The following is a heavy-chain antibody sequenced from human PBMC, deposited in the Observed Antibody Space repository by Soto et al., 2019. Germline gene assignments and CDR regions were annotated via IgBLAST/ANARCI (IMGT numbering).Heavy chain of an antibody. Sequence: QVQLVESGGGLVKPGGSLRLSCAASGFTFSDYYMSWIRQAPGKGLEWLSYISSSSSYIHYADSVKGRFTISRDNAKNSLSLQMNRLRAEDTAVYYCAREGPGSSSWFVDSWGQGTLVTVSS. CDR1: GFTFSDYY. D-gene: IGHD6-13*01. J-gene: IGHJ4*02. V-gene: IGHV3-11*05. CDR3: AREGPGSSSWFVDS. CDR2: ISSSSSYI.